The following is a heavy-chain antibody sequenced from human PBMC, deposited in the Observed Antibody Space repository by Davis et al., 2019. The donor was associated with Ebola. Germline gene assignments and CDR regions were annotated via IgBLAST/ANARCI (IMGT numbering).Heavy chain of an antibody. J-gene: IGHJ4*02. CDR2: INHSGST. CDR3: ARGRSNYYGSGTYWGY. CDR1: GGSFSGYY. V-gene: IGHV4-34*01. D-gene: IGHD3-10*01. Sequence: MPSETLSLTCAVYGGSFSGYYWSWIRQPPGKGLEWIGEINHSGSTNYNPSLKSRVTISVDTSKNQFSLKLSSVTAADTAVYYCARGRSNYYGSGTYWGYWGQGTLVTVSS.